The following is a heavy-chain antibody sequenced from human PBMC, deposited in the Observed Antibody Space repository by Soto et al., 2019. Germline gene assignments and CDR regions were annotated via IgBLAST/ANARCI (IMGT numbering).Heavy chain of an antibody. Sequence: EVQLVESGGGLVQPGGSLRLSCAVSGLTFTTYNFNWVRPAPGKGLEWLSFINTGSVTRHYADSVKGRFTISGDNAKNSLYPQLNSLTDADPSVYYCVRACGRDRSAYFSWCQGTVVSVSS. CDR2: INTGSVTR. V-gene: IGHV3-48*02. CDR3: VRACGRDRSAYFS. J-gene: IGHJ5*02. CDR1: GLTFTTYN. D-gene: IGHD3-16*01.